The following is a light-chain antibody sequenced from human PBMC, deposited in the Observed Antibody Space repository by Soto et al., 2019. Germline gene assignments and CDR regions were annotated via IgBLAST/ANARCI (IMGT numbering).Light chain of an antibody. Sequence: QSVLTQPPSASGTPGQRVTISCSGSNSNIGNNKVNWYQQLPGTAPKRLIYTSNQRPPGVTDRCSGSKSGTSASLAIIGLQYEDEAAYYCAPWDDSRHGYVFGTGTKLTVL. V-gene: IGLV1-44*01. CDR1: NSNIGNNK. J-gene: IGLJ1*01. CDR2: TSN. CDR3: APWDDSRHGYV.